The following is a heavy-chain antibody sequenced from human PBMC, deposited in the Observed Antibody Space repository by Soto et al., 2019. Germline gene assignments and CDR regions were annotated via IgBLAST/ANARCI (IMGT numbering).Heavy chain of an antibody. CDR3: AKDPYSGYDPGDY. CDR1: GFTFSSYG. CDR2: ISYDGSNK. Sequence: GGSLRLSCAASGFTFSSYGMHWVRQAPGKGLEWVAVISYDGSNKYYADSVKGRFTISRDNSKNTLYLQMNSLRAEDTAVYYCAKDPYSGYDPGDYWGQGTLVTVSS. D-gene: IGHD5-12*01. J-gene: IGHJ4*02. V-gene: IGHV3-30*18.